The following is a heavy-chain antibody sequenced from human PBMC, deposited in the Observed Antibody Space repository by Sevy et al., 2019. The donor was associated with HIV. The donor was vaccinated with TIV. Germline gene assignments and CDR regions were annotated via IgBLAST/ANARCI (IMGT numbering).Heavy chain of an antibody. Sequence: ASVKVSCKASGYTFTSYGISWVRQAPGQGLEWMGWISAYNGNTNYAQKLQGRVTMTTDTSTSTAYMELRSLRSDDTAVYYCARDKGIAARRGYYYYYGMDVWGQGTTVTISS. V-gene: IGHV1-18*01. CDR2: ISAYNGNT. J-gene: IGHJ6*02. D-gene: IGHD6-6*01. CDR1: GYTFTSYG. CDR3: ARDKGIAARRGYYYYYGMDV.